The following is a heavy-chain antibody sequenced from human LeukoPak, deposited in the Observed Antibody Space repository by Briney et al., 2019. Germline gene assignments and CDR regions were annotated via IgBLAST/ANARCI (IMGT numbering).Heavy chain of an antibody. CDR2: INHSGST. CDR3: ARGNSSSSGYYYYYMDV. D-gene: IGHD6-6*01. CDR1: NYSISSGYY. Sequence: PSETLSLTCIVSNYSISSGYYWGWIRQPPGKGLEWIGEINHSGSTNYNPSLKSRVTISVDTSKNQFSLKLSSVTAADTAVYYRARGNSSSSGYYYYYMDVWGKGTTVTVSS. V-gene: IGHV4-38-2*02. J-gene: IGHJ6*03.